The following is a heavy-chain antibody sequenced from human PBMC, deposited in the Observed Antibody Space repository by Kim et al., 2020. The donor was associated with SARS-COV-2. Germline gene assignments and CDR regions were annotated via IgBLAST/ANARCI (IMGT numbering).Heavy chain of an antibody. D-gene: IGHD3-10*01. Sequence: GESLKISCKGSGYSFTSYWISWVRQMPGKGLEWMGRIDPSDSYTNYSPSFQGHVTISANKSISTAYLQWRSLKASDTAMYYCARQLKVRGVISYYYGMDVWGQGTTVTVSS. V-gene: IGHV5-10-1*01. J-gene: IGHJ6*02. CDR3: ARQLKVRGVISYYYGMDV. CDR2: IDPSDSYT. CDR1: GYSFTSYW.